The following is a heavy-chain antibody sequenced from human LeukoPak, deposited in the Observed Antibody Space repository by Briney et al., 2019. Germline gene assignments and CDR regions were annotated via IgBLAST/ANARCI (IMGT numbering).Heavy chain of an antibody. J-gene: IGHJ3*01. CDR1: GYTFKNYI. D-gene: IGHD3/OR15-3a*01. CDR2: ISAYNGNT. Sequence: GASVKVSCKASGYTFKNYIIAWVRQAPGQGLEWMVWISAYNGNTNSAQKLQGRVTMTTDTSTSTAYMELRSLNSDDTAVYYCARLQYTKDWPPGTFDLWGQGTMVTVSS. V-gene: IGHV1-18*01. CDR3: ARLQYTKDWPPGTFDL.